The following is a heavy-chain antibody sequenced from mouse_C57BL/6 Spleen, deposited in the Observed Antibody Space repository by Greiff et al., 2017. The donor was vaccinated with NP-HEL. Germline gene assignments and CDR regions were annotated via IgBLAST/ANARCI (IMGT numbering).Heavy chain of an antibody. CDR1: GYAFSSSW. J-gene: IGHJ2*01. D-gene: IGHD1-1*01. CDR3: ARPDYYGSSYLAY. CDR2: IYPGDGDT. V-gene: IGHV1-82*01. Sequence: QVQLQQSGPELVKPGASVKFSCKASGYAFSSSWMNWVKQRPGKGLEWIGRIYPGDGDTNYNGKFKGKATLTADKSSSTAYMQRSSLTSEDSAVYFCARPDYYGSSYLAYWGQGTTLTVSS.